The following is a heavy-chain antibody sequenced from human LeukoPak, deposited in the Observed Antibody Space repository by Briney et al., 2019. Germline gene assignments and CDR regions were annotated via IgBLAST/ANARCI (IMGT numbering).Heavy chain of an antibody. V-gene: IGHV4-39*07. CDR1: GGSISSGGYY. CDR3: ARDGYHYGSGTYYRYYYYGMDV. J-gene: IGHJ6*02. Sequence: SETLSLTCTVSGGSISSGGYYWNWIRQPPGKGLEWIGEINHGGSTNYNPSLKSRVTISVDTSKNQFSLKMSSVTAADAAVYYCARDGYHYGSGTYYRYYYYGMDVWGQGTTVTVSS. D-gene: IGHD3-10*01. CDR2: INHGGST.